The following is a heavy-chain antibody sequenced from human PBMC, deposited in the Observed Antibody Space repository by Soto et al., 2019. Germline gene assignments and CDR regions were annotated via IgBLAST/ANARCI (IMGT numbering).Heavy chain of an antibody. CDR1: GFTFSSYA. CDR3: AKETGSRGSSYVEFFQR. J-gene: IGHJ1*01. D-gene: IGHD6-6*01. V-gene: IGHV3-23*01. Sequence: EVQLLESGGGLVQPGGSLRLSCAASGFTFSSYAMNWVRQAPGKGLEWVSAISGSGGSTYYADSVKGRFTISRDNSENTLYLQMNSLRVEDTAVYYCAKETGSRGSSYVEFFQRWGQGTLVTVSS. CDR2: ISGSGGST.